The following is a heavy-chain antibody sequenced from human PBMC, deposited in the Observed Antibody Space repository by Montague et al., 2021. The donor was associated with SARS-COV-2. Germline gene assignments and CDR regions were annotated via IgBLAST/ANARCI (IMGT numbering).Heavy chain of an antibody. Sequence: SLRLSCAASGFTFSDCYMTWIRQAPGKGLEWLSYISTRSTYTNYADSVKGRFTISRDDAKNSLYLQMNSLRAEDTAVYYCASFTTVRGAPGYGMDVWAQGTTVTVSS. V-gene: IGHV3-11*03. CDR1: GFTFSDCY. CDR3: ASFTTVRGAPGYGMDV. J-gene: IGHJ6*02. D-gene: IGHD3-10*01. CDR2: ISTRSTYT.